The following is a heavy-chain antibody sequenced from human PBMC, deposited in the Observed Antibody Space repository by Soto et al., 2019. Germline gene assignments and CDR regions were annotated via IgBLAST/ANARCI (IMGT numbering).Heavy chain of an antibody. D-gene: IGHD2-2*03. Sequence: PSATLSLTCTVSGDSVSTNSYSWGWIRQSPGKGLEWIGTIYSSENTYYNPSLLSRVTISVDTSKNEFSLRLSSVTAADTAVYYCARLNGYCISTNCHGYYGMDVWGQGTTVTVSS. CDR2: IYSSENT. V-gene: IGHV4-39*01. J-gene: IGHJ6*02. CDR3: ARLNGYCISTNCHGYYGMDV. CDR1: GDSVSTNSYS.